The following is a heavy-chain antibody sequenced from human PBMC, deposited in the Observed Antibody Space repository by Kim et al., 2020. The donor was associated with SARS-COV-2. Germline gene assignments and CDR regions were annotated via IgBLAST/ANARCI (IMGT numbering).Heavy chain of an antibody. V-gene: IGHV7-4-1*02. CDR1: GYTFSDYS. D-gene: IGHD6-19*01. CDR2: INTYTGKS. Sequence: ASVKVSCRTSGYTFSDYSMNWVRQAPGQGLEWMGWINTYTGKSTHARGFTGRFVFSVDTSVSTTYLEITSLKAEDTAVYYCAREHGYSSGWTPGDWGQGTLVTVSS. CDR3: AREHGYSSGWTPGD. J-gene: IGHJ4*01.